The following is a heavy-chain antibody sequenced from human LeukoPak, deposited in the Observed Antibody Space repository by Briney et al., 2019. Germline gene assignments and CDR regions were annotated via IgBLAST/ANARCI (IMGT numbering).Heavy chain of an antibody. CDR3: ARFAHFGGGWSPLGWFDP. CDR1: DGSISSYY. Sequence: SETLSLTCTVSDGSISSYYWSWIRQPPGKGLEWIGYIYYSGSTNYNPSLKSRVTISVDTSKNQFSLKLSSVTAADTAVYYCARFAHFGGGWSPLGWFDPWGQGTLVTVSS. V-gene: IGHV4-59*08. CDR2: IYYSGST. J-gene: IGHJ5*02. D-gene: IGHD4-23*01.